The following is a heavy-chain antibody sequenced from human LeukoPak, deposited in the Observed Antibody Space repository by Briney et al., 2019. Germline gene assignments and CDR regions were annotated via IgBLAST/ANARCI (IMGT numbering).Heavy chain of an antibody. CDR2: IIPIFGTA. D-gene: IGHD2-2*01. CDR3: ARGGYCSSTSCYFAV. V-gene: IGHV1-69*05. CDR1: GGTFSSYA. Sequence: SVKVSCKASGGTFSSYAISWVRQAPGQGLEWMGGIIPIFGTANYAQKFQGRVTITTDESTSTAYMELSSLRSEDTAVYYCARGGYCSSTSCYFAVWGKGTTVTVSS. J-gene: IGHJ6*04.